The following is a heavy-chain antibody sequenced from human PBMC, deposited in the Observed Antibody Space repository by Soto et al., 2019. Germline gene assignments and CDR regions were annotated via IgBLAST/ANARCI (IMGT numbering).Heavy chain of an antibody. V-gene: IGHV3-74*01. Sequence: RPLRLSGVGSGFTFSDSWMHWVRQAPGKGLVWVSRIIGNGVGADYADFVKGRFTISRDNAKNTAYLEMNSLRDEDTAVYYCARVAVAARGIDYWGQGTLVTVSS. CDR1: GFTFSDSW. D-gene: IGHD6-19*01. J-gene: IGHJ4*02. CDR2: IIGNGVGA. CDR3: ARVAVAARGIDY.